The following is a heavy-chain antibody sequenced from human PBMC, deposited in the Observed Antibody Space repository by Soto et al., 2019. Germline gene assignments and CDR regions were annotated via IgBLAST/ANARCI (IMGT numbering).Heavy chain of an antibody. J-gene: IGHJ6*02. CDR3: ASPFQTMVRGTRPPREDGMDA. CDR2: INPNSGGT. CDR1: GYTFTGYY. Sequence: ASVKVSCKASGYTFTGYYMHWVRQAPGQGLEWMGWINPNSGGTNYAQKFQGRVTMTRDTSISTAYMELSRLRSDDTAVYYCASPFQTMVRGTRPPREDGMDAWGQGTTVTVSS. V-gene: IGHV1-2*02. D-gene: IGHD3-10*01.